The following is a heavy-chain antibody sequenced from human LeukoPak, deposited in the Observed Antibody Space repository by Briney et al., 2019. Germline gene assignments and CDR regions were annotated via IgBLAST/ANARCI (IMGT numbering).Heavy chain of an antibody. CDR1: GFTFSSYS. CDR2: ISSSSYI. CDR3: ARHYYDSSGSFESD. D-gene: IGHD3-22*01. J-gene: IGHJ4*02. V-gene: IGHV3-21*01. Sequence: PGGSLRLSCTASGFTFSSYSMNWVRQAPGKGLEWVSSISSSSYIYYADSVKGRFTISRGNAKKSMYLQMNSLRAEDTAVYYRARHYYDSSGSFESDWGQGTLVTVSS.